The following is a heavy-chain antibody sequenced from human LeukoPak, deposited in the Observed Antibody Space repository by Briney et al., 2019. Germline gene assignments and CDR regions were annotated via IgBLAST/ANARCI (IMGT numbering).Heavy chain of an antibody. Sequence: INHNGNVNYYVDSVKGRFTISRDNAKNSLYLQMSNLRAEDTAVYFCARGSWGGGSFYYYGMDVWGQGTTVTVSS. D-gene: IGHD2-15*01. V-gene: IGHV3-7*03. CDR3: ARGSWGGGSFYYYGMDV. CDR2: INHNGNVN. J-gene: IGHJ6*02.